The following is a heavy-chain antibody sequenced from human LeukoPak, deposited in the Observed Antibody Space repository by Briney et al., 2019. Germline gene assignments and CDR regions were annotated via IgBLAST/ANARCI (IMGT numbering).Heavy chain of an antibody. Sequence: GGSLRLSCAASGFTFDDYGMTWVRQAPGKGLEWVSGINWHGGSIGYADSVKGRFTISRDNAKNSLYLEMNNLRAEDTAFYYCARNGYSRSWGFDYWGQGTLVTVSS. V-gene: IGHV3-20*04. CDR1: GFTFDDYG. J-gene: IGHJ4*02. CDR2: INWHGGSI. D-gene: IGHD6-13*01. CDR3: ARNGYSRSWGFDY.